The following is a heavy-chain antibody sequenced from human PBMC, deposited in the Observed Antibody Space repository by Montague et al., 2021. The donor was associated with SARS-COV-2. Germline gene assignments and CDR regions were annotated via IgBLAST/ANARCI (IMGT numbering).Heavy chain of an antibody. Sequence: SLRLSCAASGFTFSSISMNWVRQAPGKRLEWVSSISSESAYIVYAESVRGRFTISRDNAQNLLYLQMNSLRAEDTAVYYCARFETSKFYSFGMDVRGQGTTVTVSS. CDR1: GFTFSSIS. CDR2: ISSESAYI. CDR3: ARFETSKFYSFGMDV. J-gene: IGHJ6*02. V-gene: IGHV3-21*01. D-gene: IGHD2-15*01.